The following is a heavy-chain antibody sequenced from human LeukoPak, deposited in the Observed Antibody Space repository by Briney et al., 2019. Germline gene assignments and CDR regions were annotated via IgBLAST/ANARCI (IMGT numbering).Heavy chain of an antibody. D-gene: IGHD5-18*01. V-gene: IGHV4-31*03. Sequence: PSQTLSLTCTVSGGSISSGGYHWSWIRQHPGKGLEWIGYIYYSGSTYYNPSLKSRVTISVDTSKNQFSLKLSSVTAADTAVYYCARGAEDTAWGYFDYWGQGTLVTVSS. CDR1: GGSISSGGYH. CDR3: ARGAEDTAWGYFDY. CDR2: IYYSGST. J-gene: IGHJ4*02.